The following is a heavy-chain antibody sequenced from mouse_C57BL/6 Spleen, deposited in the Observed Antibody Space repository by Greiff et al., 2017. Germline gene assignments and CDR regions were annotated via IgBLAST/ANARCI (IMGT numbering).Heavy chain of an antibody. CDR1: GYTFTDYE. Sequence: VQLQQSGAELVRPGASVTLSCKASGYTFTDYEMHWVKQTPVHGLEWIGAIDPETGGTAYNQKFKGKAILTADKSSSTAYMELRGLTSEDSAVYYCTRSDQAMDYWGQGTSVTVSS. J-gene: IGHJ4*01. CDR3: TRSDQAMDY. V-gene: IGHV1-15*01. CDR2: IDPETGGT.